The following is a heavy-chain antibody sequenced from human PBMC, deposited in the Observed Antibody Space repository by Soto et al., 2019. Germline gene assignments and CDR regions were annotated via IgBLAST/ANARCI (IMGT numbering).Heavy chain of an antibody. J-gene: IGHJ6*02. CDR3: ARGRDYYGMDV. CDR1: GGSISSYY. CDR2: IYYSGST. D-gene: IGHD3-10*01. V-gene: IGHV4-59*01. Sequence: SETLSLTCTVSGGSISSYYWSWIRQPPGKGLEWIGYIYYSGSTNYNPSLKSRVTISVDTSKNQFSLKLSSVTAADTAVYYCARGRDYYGMDVWGQGTTVTISS.